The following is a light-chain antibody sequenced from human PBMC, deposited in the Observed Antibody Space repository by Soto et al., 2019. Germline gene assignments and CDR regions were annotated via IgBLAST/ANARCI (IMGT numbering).Light chain of an antibody. V-gene: IGLV2-14*01. CDR1: ISDVGGHNY. CDR2: EVS. CDR3: SSYTSTNTWV. Sequence: QSALTQPASVSGSPGQSITISCTGTISDVGGHNYVSWYQQHPGKAPKFMIFEVSNRPSGVSNRFSGSKSGNTASLTISGLQAEDEADYYCSSYTSTNTWVFGGGTKLTVL. J-gene: IGLJ3*02.